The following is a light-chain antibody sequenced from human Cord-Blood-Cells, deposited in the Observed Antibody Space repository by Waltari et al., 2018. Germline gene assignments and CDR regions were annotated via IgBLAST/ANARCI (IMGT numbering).Light chain of an antibody. J-gene: IGKJ3*01. CDR2: KAS. CDR1: QSISSW. CDR3: QQYNSYSVT. V-gene: IGKV1-5*03. Sequence: DIQMTQSPSTLSASVGDRVNITCRASQSISSWLAWYQQKPGKAPKLLIYKASSLESGVPSRFSGSGSGTEFTLTISSLQPDDFATYYCQQYNSYSVTFGPGTKVDIK.